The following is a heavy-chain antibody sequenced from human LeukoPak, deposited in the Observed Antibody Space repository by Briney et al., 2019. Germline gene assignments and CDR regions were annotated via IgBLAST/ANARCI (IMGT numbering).Heavy chain of an antibody. CDR2: IKQDGSEK. J-gene: IGHJ4*02. Sequence: GGSLRLSCAASGFTFSSYWMSWVRQAPGKGLEWVANIKQDGSEKYYVDSVKGRFTISRDNAKNSLYLQMNSLRAEDAAVYYCAREGESGYVWGSYRNFDYWGQGTLVTVSS. D-gene: IGHD3-16*02. CDR1: GFTFSSYW. CDR3: AREGESGYVWGSYRNFDY. V-gene: IGHV3-7*01.